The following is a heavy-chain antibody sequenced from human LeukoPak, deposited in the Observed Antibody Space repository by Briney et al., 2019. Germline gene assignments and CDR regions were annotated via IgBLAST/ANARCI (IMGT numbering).Heavy chain of an antibody. CDR3: ARDGYGDSYFDY. J-gene: IGHJ4*02. D-gene: IGHD4-17*01. CDR2: ISSSSNYI. CDR1: GFTFSSYS. V-gene: IGHV3-21*01. Sequence: GGSLRLSCAASGFTFSSYSMNWVRQAPGKGLEWVSSISSSSNYIYYADSVKGRFTISRDNAKNSLYLQMNSLRAEDTAVYYCARDGYGDSYFDYWGQGTLVTVSS.